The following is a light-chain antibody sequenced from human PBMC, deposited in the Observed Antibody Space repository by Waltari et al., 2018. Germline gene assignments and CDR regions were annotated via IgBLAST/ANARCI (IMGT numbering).Light chain of an antibody. J-gene: IGLJ3*02. Sequence: SYELTQPPSVSVSPGQTARIACAGDALPRNTVYWSQQKPCQAPKLVTYEDNNRPSGISERFSASSSGTLATLSIAGAQIEDEADYYCYSTDSTGNLWVFGGGTKVNVL. CDR2: EDN. CDR1: ALPRNT. V-gene: IGLV3-10*01. CDR3: YSTDSTGNLWV.